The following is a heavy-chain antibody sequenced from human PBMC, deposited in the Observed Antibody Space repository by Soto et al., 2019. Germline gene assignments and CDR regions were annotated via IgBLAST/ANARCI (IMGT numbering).Heavy chain of an antibody. V-gene: IGHV3-23*01. Sequence: GGSLRLSCAASGFTFSSYAMSWVRQAPGKGLEWVSAISGSGGSTYYADSVKGRFTISRDNSKNTLYLQMNSLRAEDTAVYYCAKNRKDYYGSGSCFDYWGQGTLVTVSS. D-gene: IGHD3-10*01. J-gene: IGHJ4*02. CDR3: AKNRKDYYGSGSCFDY. CDR2: ISGSGGST. CDR1: GFTFSSYA.